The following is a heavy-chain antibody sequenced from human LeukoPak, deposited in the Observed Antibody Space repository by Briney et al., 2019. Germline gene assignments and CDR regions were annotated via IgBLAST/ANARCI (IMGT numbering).Heavy chain of an antibody. CDR1: GFTFSSYW. CDR3: ARDGYCSGGSCYSASWFDP. Sequence: GGSLRLSCAASGFTFSSYWMSWVRQAPGKGLEWVANIKQDGSEKYYVDSVKGRFTISRDNAKNSLYLQMNSLRAEDTAVYYCARDGYCSGGSCYSASWFDPWGQGTLVTVSS. D-gene: IGHD2-15*01. CDR2: IKQDGSEK. J-gene: IGHJ5*02. V-gene: IGHV3-7*01.